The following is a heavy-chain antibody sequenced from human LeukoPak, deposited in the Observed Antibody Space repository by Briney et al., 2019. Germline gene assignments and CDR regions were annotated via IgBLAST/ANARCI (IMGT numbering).Heavy chain of an antibody. Sequence: GGSLRLSCAASGFTVSSNYMSWVRQAPGKGLEWVSVIYSGGSTYYADSVKGRFTISRGNSKNTLYLQMNSLRAEDTAVYYCARVRDGYNYYFDYWGQGTLVTVSS. CDR2: IYSGGST. J-gene: IGHJ4*02. V-gene: IGHV3-66*01. CDR3: ARVRDGYNYYFDY. D-gene: IGHD5-24*01. CDR1: GFTVSSNY.